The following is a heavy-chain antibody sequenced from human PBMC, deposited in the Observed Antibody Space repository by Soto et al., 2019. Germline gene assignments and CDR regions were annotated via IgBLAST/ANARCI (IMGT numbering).Heavy chain of an antibody. CDR3: VRQYYLGPGSYYNRPFDC. V-gene: IGHV4-39*01. CDR2: IYYSGNT. CDR1: GGSIGSSSYS. D-gene: IGHD3-10*01. J-gene: IGHJ4*02. Sequence: PSETRYLTGTVPGGSIGSSSYSWAWIRQPPGKGRGWIGSIYYSGNTYYTPSLKSRVTISVDTAKNQFSMKLSSVTAADTAVYYCVRQYYLGPGSYYNRPFDCWGKGTLFTV.